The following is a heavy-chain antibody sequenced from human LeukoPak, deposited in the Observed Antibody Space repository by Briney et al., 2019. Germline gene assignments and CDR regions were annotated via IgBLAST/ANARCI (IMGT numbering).Heavy chain of an antibody. D-gene: IGHD2-15*01. J-gene: IGHJ5*02. V-gene: IGHV1-8*01. CDR3: ARSPPLGYCSGGSCYDEYNWLDP. CDR2: MNPNSGNT. CDR1: GYTFTSYD. Sequence: ASVKVSCKASGYTFTSYDINWVRQATGQGLEWMGWMNPNSGNTGYAQKFQGRVTMTRNTSISTAYMELSSLRSEDTAVYYCARSPPLGYCSGGSCYDEYNWLDPWGQGTLVTVSS.